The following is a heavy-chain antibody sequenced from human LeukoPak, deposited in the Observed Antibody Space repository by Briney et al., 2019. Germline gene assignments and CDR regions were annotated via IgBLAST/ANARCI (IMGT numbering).Heavy chain of an antibody. CDR2: IIPILGIA. Sequence: SVKVSCKASGGTFSSYAISWVRQAPGQGLEWMGRIIPILGIANYAQKFQGRVTITADKSTSTAYMELSSLRSEDTAVYYCARGFSSSSSYFFDYWGQGTLVAVSS. D-gene: IGHD6-19*01. J-gene: IGHJ4*02. CDR1: GGTFSSYA. CDR3: ARGFSSSSSYFFDY. V-gene: IGHV1-69*04.